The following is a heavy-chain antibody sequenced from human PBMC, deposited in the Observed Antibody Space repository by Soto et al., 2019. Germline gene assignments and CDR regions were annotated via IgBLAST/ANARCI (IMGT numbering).Heavy chain of an antibody. J-gene: IGHJ4*02. CDR3: ARVRGYFDY. CDR1: GGSISSGDYY. Sequence: QVQLQESGPGLVKPSQTLSLTCTVSGGSISSGDYYWSWIRQHPAKGLEWIGNIYYSGSTYYNPSIKSRVTISVDTSQNQFSLKLNSVTAADTAVYYCARVRGYFDYWGQGTLVTVSS. V-gene: IGHV4-31*03. CDR2: IYYSGST.